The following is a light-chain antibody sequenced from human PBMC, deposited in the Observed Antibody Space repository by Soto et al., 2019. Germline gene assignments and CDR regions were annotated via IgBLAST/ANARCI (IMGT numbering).Light chain of an antibody. Sequence: QSVLTQPASVSGSPGQSITISCTGTSSDIGHYIFVSWYQQHPGKAPKLMVYDVNRRPPGVPDRFFGSKSGNTASLTVSGLQAEDEADYYCVSFAGGTYVFGTGTKVTVL. V-gene: IGLV2-8*01. CDR3: VSFAGGTYV. J-gene: IGLJ1*01. CDR1: SSDIGHYIF. CDR2: DVN.